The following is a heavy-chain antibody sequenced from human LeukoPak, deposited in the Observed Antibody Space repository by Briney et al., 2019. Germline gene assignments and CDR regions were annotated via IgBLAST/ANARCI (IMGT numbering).Heavy chain of an antibody. CDR3: AKDLWSTTFDY. Sequence: ESGGSLRLSCAASGFTFSDYYMSWIRQAPGKGLEWVSYISSSGSTIYYADSVKGRFTISRDNAKNSLYLQMNSLRAEDTAVYYCAKDLWSTTFDYWGQGTLVTVSS. J-gene: IGHJ4*02. CDR2: ISSSGSTI. CDR1: GFTFSDYY. D-gene: IGHD3-10*01. V-gene: IGHV3-11*04.